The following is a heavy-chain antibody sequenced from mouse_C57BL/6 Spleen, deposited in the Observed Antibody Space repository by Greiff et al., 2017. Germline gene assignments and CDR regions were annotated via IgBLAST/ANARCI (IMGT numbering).Heavy chain of an antibody. CDR3: AREFDYDGDY. J-gene: IGHJ2*01. CDR2: ISDGGSYT. V-gene: IGHV5-4*01. D-gene: IGHD2-4*01. Sequence: DVMLVESGGGLVKPGGSLKLSCAASGFTFSSYAMSWVRQTPEKRLEWVATISDGGSYTYYPDNVKGRFTISRDNAKNNLYLQMSHLKSEDTAMYYCAREFDYDGDYWGQGTTLTVSS. CDR1: GFTFSSYA.